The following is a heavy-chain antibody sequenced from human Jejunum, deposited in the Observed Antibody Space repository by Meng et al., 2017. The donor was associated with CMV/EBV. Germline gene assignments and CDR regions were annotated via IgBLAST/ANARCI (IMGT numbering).Heavy chain of an antibody. J-gene: IGHJ4*02. D-gene: IGHD5-18*01. Sequence: EVQLVGSGGGLVQPGGSLRLSCADSGFTVSNSYMSWVRQAPGKGLEWVSVIYGGGSTYYADSVKGRFTISRDSSKNTLYLQMNSLRAEDTAVYYCAREGTTLVTYDYWGQGTLVTVSS. CDR1: GFTVSNSY. CDR3: AREGTTLVTYDY. V-gene: IGHV3-66*01. CDR2: IYGGGST.